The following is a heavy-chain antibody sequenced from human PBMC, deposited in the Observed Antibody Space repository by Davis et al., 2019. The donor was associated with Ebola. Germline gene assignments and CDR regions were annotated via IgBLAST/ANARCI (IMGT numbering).Heavy chain of an antibody. V-gene: IGHV4-39*01. CDR1: GGSISSSSYY. J-gene: IGHJ6*02. D-gene: IGHD6-6*01. Sequence: MPSETLSLTCTVSGGSISSSSYYWGWIRQPPGKGLEWIGSIYYSGSTYYNPSLKSRVTISVNTSKNQFSLKLSSVTAADTAVYYCARVGSIAARPDFYYYYGMDVWGQGTTVTVSS. CDR3: ARVGSIAARPDFYYYYGMDV. CDR2: IYYSGST.